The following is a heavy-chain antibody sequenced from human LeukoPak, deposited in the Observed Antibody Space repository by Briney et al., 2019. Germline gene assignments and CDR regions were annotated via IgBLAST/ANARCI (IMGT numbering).Heavy chain of an antibody. Sequence: GGSLRLSCAASGFTFSGYGMHWVRQAPGKGLEWVAVIWYDGSNKYYADSVKGRFTISRDNSKNTLYLQMNSLRAEDTAVYYCARGTGTTDHYYYYMDVWGKGTTVTVSS. CDR3: ARGTGTTDHYYYYMDV. V-gene: IGHV3-33*03. J-gene: IGHJ6*03. CDR2: IWYDGSNK. CDR1: GFTFSGYG. D-gene: IGHD1-1*01.